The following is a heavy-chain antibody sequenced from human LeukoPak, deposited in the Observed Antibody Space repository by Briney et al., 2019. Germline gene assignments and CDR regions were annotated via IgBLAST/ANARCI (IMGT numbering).Heavy chain of an antibody. Sequence: GASVKVSCKASGYTFTSYGISWVRQAPGQGLEWMGWISAYNGNTNYAQKLQGRVTMTTDTSTSTAYMELRSLRSDDTAVYYCARVMGYYGSGSYYGYFDYWGQGTLVTVSS. CDR2: ISAYNGNT. CDR3: ARVMGYYGSGSYYGYFDY. D-gene: IGHD3-10*01. V-gene: IGHV1-18*01. CDR1: GYTFTSYG. J-gene: IGHJ4*02.